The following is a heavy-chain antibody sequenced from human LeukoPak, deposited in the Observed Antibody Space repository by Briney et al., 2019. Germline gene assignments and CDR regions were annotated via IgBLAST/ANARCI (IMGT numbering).Heavy chain of an antibody. CDR2: INPVDSDT. CDR3: ARMSRDGYTRLDY. V-gene: IGHV5-51*04. J-gene: IGHJ4*02. CDR1: GYSSTSYW. Sequence: GESLHVSCKGSGYSSTSYWIGGVRQMSGKGLEWIGIINPVDSDTRNSPSSQGQVTISHDKPISTTYLQWSSLKASDTAMYYCARMSRDGYTRLDYWGQGTLVTVSS. D-gene: IGHD5-24*01.